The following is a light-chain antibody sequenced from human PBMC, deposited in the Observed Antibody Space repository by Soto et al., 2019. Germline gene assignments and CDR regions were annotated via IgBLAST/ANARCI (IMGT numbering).Light chain of an antibody. CDR2: KAS. Sequence: DIQMTQSPSTLSGSVGDRVTITCRASQTISSWFAWYQQKPGKAPKLLIYKASSLESGVPSRFSGSVSGTEFTLTISSLKPDDFATYYCQQYVTAFRSFGQGTKV. CDR3: QQYVTAFRS. CDR1: QTISSW. J-gene: IGKJ1*01. V-gene: IGKV1-5*03.